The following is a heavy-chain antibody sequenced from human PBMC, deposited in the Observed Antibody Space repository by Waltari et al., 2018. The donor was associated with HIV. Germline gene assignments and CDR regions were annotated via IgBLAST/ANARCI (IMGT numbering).Heavy chain of an antibody. D-gene: IGHD4-17*01. V-gene: IGHV3-30-3*01. CDR3: ARGGKYGDYQYYFDS. CDR1: GFTLRSYN. J-gene: IGHJ4*02. CDR2: ISYDGSSE. Sequence: QEHLVESGGAVVQPGSSLRLSCAASGFTLRSYNMIWVRQAPGKGLEWVAVISYDGSSENYADFVKGRFPISRDNSENTLYLQMHSLRPEDTAVYYCARGGKYGDYQYYFDSWGQGTLVTVSP.